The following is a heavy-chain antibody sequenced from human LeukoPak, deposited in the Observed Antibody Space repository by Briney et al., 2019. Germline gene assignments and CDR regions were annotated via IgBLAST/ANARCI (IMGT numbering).Heavy chain of an antibody. V-gene: IGHV3-52*01. J-gene: IGHJ3*02. D-gene: IGHD2-2*01. CDR3: VRGVGSSTSCYVRAFDI. CDR2: IKCDGSEK. Sequence: GGSLRLSCAASGFTFSNSLMHWVCQAPEKGLEWAADIKCDGSEKCYVDSVKGRLTISRDNAKNSLYLQVNSLRAEDMTVYYCVRGVGSSTSCYVRAFDIWGQGTMVTVSS. CDR1: GFTFSNSL.